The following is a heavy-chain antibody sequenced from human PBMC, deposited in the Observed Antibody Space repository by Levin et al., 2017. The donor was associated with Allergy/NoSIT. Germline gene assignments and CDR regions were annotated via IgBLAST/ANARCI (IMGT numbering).Heavy chain of an antibody. D-gene: IGHD2-2*01. J-gene: IGHJ3*02. V-gene: IGHV4-34*01. Sequence: SETLSLTCAVSGQSFSDYFWSWIRQTPGKGLEWIGQIDHREETIYNPSLTSRSTISLETPKNPFSLNLDSVPAADRAVYYCARGYHCVSNVCHRVFEIWGQGTMATVSS. CDR1: GQSFSDYF. CDR2: IDHREET. CDR3: ARGYHCVSNVCHRVFEI.